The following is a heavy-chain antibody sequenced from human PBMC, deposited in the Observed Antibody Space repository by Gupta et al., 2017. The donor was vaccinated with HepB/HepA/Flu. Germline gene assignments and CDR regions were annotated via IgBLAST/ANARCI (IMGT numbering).Heavy chain of an antibody. J-gene: IGHJ6*02. CDR3: ARRGSHYDFWSGRYYYGMDV. Sequence: QVQLQESGPGLVKPSETLSLTCTVSGGSISSYYWSWIRQPPAKGLEWIGYIYYSGSTNYNPSLKSRVTISVDTSKNQFSLKLSSVTAADTAVYYCARRGSHYDFWSGRYYYGMDVWGQGTTVTVSS. V-gene: IGHV4-59*01. CDR1: GGSISSYY. D-gene: IGHD3-3*01. CDR2: IYYSGST.